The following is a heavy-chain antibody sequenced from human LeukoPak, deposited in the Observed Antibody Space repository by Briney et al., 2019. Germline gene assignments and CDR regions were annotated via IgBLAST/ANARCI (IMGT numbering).Heavy chain of an antibody. CDR2: IYYSGST. CDR3: ARDDCGGDCDYPQILKGFGP. J-gene: IGHJ5*02. CDR1: GGSVSSGGYY. V-gene: IGHV4-31*03. D-gene: IGHD2-21*02. Sequence: SETLSLTCTVSGGSVSSGGYYWSWIRQHPGKGLEWIGYIYYSGSTYYNPSLKSRVTISVDTSKNQFSLKLSSVTAADTAVYYCARDDCGGDCDYPQILKGFGPWGQGTLVTVSS.